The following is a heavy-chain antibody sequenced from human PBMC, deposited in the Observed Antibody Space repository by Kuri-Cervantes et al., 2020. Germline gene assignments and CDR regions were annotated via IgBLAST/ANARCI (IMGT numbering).Heavy chain of an antibody. Sequence: GESLKISCAASGFTFSSYGMHWVRQAPGKGLEWVAVISYDGSNKYYADSVKGRFTISRDNSKNTLYLQMNSLRAEDTAVYYCARVGKGGYCSGGSCYSDYWGQGTLVTVSS. CDR2: ISYDGSNK. CDR3: ARVGKGGYCSGGSCYSDY. CDR1: GFTFSSYG. V-gene: IGHV3-30*03. J-gene: IGHJ4*02. D-gene: IGHD2-15*01.